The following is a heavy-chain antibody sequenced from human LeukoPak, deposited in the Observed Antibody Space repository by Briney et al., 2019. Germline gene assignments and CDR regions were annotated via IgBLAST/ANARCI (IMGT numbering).Heavy chain of an antibody. Sequence: SVKVSCKASGGTFSSYAISWVRQAPEQGLEWMGRIIPILGIANYAQKFQGRVTITADKSTSTAYVELSSLRSEDTAVYYCAAHYYDSSGYSTYWGQGTLVTVSS. CDR2: IIPILGIA. CDR1: GGTFSSYA. J-gene: IGHJ4*02. V-gene: IGHV1-69*04. D-gene: IGHD3-22*01. CDR3: AAHYYDSSGYSTY.